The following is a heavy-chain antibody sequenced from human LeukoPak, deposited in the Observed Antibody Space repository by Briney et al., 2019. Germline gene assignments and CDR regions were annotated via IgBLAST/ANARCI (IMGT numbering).Heavy chain of an antibody. CDR3: ARDLTSIAARRIFDY. D-gene: IGHD6-6*01. CDR1: GYTFTSYG. Sequence: ASVKVSCKASGYTFTSYGISWVRQAPGQGLEWMGWISAYNGNTNYAQKLQGRVTMTTDTSTSTAYMELSRLRSDDTAVYYCARDLTSIAARRIFDYWGQGTLVTVSS. J-gene: IGHJ4*02. CDR2: ISAYNGNT. V-gene: IGHV1-18*01.